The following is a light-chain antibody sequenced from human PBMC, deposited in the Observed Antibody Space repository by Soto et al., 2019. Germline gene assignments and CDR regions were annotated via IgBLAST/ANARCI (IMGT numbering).Light chain of an antibody. V-gene: IGLV1-44*01. Sequence: QSVLTQPPSASGTPGQRVTISCSGSSSNIGSKTVNWYQQFPGTAPKVVIYSNSQRPSGVPDRFSGSKSGTSGYLTIIGLQSVDEADYYCAAWDDILHGWVFGGGTKLTVL. J-gene: IGLJ3*02. CDR1: SSNIGSKT. CDR2: SNS. CDR3: AAWDDILHGWV.